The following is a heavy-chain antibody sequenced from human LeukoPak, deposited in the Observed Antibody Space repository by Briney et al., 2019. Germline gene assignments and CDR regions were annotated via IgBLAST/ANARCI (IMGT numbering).Heavy chain of an antibody. V-gene: IGHV4-39*01. D-gene: IGHD5-12*01. J-gene: IGHJ4*02. Sequence: SETLSLTCTVSGVSIDNSYGYFWVWLRQPPGKGLEWIGSISFVGQTFYNSSLESRATLSVDNSRNQFSQRLRSVTAADTAVFYCARLVYSDPNYFDYWGQGSLVTVSS. CDR2: ISFVGQT. CDR1: GVSIDNSYGYF. CDR3: ARLVYSDPNYFDY.